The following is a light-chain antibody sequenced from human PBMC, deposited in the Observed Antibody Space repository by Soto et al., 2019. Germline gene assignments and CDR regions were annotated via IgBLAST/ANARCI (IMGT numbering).Light chain of an antibody. CDR2: SDN. CDR3: AAWDVSLVV. CDR1: SSNIGTNT. Sequence: QAVVTQPPSASGTPGQRVTISCSGSSSNIGTNTVIWYQQLPGAAPRLLIYSDNQRPSGVPDRFSGSKSGTSASLAISGLQCEDEADYYCAAWDVSLVVFGGGTKLTVL. V-gene: IGLV1-44*01. J-gene: IGLJ2*01.